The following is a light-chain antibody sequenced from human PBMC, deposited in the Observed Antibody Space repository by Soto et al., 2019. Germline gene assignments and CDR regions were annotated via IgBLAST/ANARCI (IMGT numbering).Light chain of an antibody. J-gene: IGKJ2*01. V-gene: IGKV1-5*03. CDR2: KAS. Sequence: DIQMTQSPSTLSVSVGDRVTITCRASQSISTWMAWYQQKPGKAPNLLIYKASTLQIGVSSRFCGSGSGTEFTLTISCLQPDDFATYSCQQYSAYPYTFGQGTKVDIK. CDR3: QQYSAYPYT. CDR1: QSISTW.